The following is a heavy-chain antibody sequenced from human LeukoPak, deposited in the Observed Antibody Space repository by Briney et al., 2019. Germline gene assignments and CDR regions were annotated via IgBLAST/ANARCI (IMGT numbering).Heavy chain of an antibody. CDR3: ARELFYGDSYDY. D-gene: IGHD4-17*01. V-gene: IGHV3-74*01. CDR1: GFTFTSYW. J-gene: IGHJ4*02. CDR2: INSDGSST. Sequence: GGSLRLSCAASGFTFTSYWMHWVRHAPGKGLVWVSRINSDGSSTSYSDSVKGRFTISRDNAKNTLYLQMNSLRAEDTAVYYCARELFYGDSYDYWGQGTLVTVSS.